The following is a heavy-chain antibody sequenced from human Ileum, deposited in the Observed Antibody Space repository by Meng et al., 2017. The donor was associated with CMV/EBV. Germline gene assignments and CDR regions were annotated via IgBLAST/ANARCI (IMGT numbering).Heavy chain of an antibody. Sequence: ASVKVSCKASGYTFTGYYIHWVRQAPGQGLEWMGWINPNSGGTNYAQKFQGRVTMTSDTSISTAYMELSRLKSDDTAVYYCARGNKYCSGGGCYPNDYWGQGTRVTGYS. CDR2: INPNSGGT. J-gene: IGHJ4*02. V-gene: IGHV1-2*02. CDR3: ARGNKYCSGGGCYPNDY. CDR1: GYTFTGYY. D-gene: IGHD2-15*01.